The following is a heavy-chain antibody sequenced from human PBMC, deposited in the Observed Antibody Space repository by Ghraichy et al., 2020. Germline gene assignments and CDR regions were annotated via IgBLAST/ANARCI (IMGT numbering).Heavy chain of an antibody. CDR1: GGSFSGYY. Sequence: SETLSLTCAVYGGSFSGYYWSWIRQPPGKGLEWIGEINHSGSTNYNPSLKSRVTISVDTSKNQFSLKLSSVTAADTAVYYCARTDTAMACFDYWGQGTLVTVSS. J-gene: IGHJ4*02. CDR2: INHSGST. D-gene: IGHD5-18*01. CDR3: ARTDTAMACFDY. V-gene: IGHV4-34*01.